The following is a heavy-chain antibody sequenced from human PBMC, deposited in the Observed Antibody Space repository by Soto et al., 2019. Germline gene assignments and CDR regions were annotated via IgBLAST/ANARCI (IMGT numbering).Heavy chain of an antibody. CDR2: IYSGGTT. Sequence: PGGSLRLSCAASGFTVRTNYMSWVRQAPGKGLEWVSIIYSGGTTYYADSVKGRFTISRDNSKNTLYLQMNSLRAEDTAVYYCASNPYYDSSFYFDYWGQGTLVTAPQ. CDR3: ASNPYYDSSFYFDY. J-gene: IGHJ4*02. CDR1: GFTVRTNY. D-gene: IGHD3-22*01. V-gene: IGHV3-66*01.